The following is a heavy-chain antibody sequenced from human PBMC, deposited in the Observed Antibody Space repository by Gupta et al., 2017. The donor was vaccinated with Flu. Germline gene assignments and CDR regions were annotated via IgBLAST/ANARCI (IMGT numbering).Heavy chain of an antibody. J-gene: IGHJ4*02. D-gene: IGHD3-3*01. CDR1: GFTFSSYW. CDR2: IKQDGSEK. Sequence: GGSLRLSCAASGFTFSSYWMSWVRQAPGKGLEWVANIKQDGSEKYYVDSVKGRFTISRDNAKNSLYLQMNSLRAEDTAVYYCARDCYSPYYDFWSGYYFDYWGQGTLVTVSS. V-gene: IGHV3-7*04. CDR3: ARDCYSPYYDFWSGYYFDY.